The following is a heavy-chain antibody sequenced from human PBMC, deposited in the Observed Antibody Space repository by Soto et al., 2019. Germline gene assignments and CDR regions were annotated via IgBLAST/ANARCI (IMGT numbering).Heavy chain of an antibody. CDR1: GFTFSDYY. Sequence: GGSLRLSCAASGFTFSDYYMSWIRQAPGKGLEWVSYISSSGSTIYYADSVKGRFTISRDNAKNSLYLQMNSLRAEDTAVYYCARAMAAAGTRHYYYYGMDVWGQGTTVTVSS. V-gene: IGHV3-11*01. J-gene: IGHJ6*02. D-gene: IGHD6-13*01. CDR3: ARAMAAAGTRHYYYYGMDV. CDR2: ISSSGSTI.